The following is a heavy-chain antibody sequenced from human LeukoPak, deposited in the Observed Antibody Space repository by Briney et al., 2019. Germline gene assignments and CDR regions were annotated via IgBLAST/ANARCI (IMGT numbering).Heavy chain of an antibody. CDR1: GFTVSSNY. CDR2: IKQDGSEK. CDR3: ARDGNDFWSGTDYYYYMDV. J-gene: IGHJ6*03. D-gene: IGHD3-3*01. Sequence: LPGGSLRLSCAASGFTVSSNYINWVRQAPGKGLEWVANIKQDGSEKYYVDSVKGRFTISRDNAKNSLYLQMNSLRAEDTAVYYCARDGNDFWSGTDYYYYMDVWGKGTTVTVSS. V-gene: IGHV3-7*01.